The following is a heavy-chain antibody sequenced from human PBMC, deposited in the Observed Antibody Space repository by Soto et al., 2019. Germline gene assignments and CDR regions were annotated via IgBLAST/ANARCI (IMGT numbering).Heavy chain of an antibody. D-gene: IGHD4-17*01. CDR2: IYYSGST. J-gene: IGHJ5*02. CDR3: ARDWIYGDHERRWFDP. CDR1: GGSISSYY. Sequence: SETLSLTCTVSGGSISSYYWSWIRQPPGKGLEWIGYIYYSGSTNYNPSLKSRVTISVDTSKNQFSLKLNSVTAADTAVYYCARDWIYGDHERRWFDPWGPGTLVTVSS. V-gene: IGHV4-59*12.